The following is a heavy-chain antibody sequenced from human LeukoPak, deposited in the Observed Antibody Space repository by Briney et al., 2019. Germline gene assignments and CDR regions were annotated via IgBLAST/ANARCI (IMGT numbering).Heavy chain of an antibody. V-gene: IGHV1-69*13. J-gene: IGHJ6*02. CDR1: GGTFSSYA. CDR2: VIPILAAA. CDR3: AKSRGDGDLHYYYYSVMDV. Sequence: RAAVKDSCMASGGTFSSYAISWVRQAPGQRGECMGGVIPILAAANYAQKFRGRVTITADESTSTAYMELSRLRSEDTAVYYCAKSRGDGDLHYYYYSVMDVWGQGTTVTVSS. D-gene: IGHD4-17*01.